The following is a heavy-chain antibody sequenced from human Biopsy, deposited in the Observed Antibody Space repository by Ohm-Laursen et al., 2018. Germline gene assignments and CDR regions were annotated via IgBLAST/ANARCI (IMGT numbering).Heavy chain of an antibody. CDR3: ARDGEAKYCKHGVCPSDF. D-gene: IGHD2-8*01. CDR2: ISASSSYI. CDR1: GVTLSGYA. J-gene: IGHJ4*02. V-gene: IGHV3-21*01. Sequence: GSLRLSCAASGVTLSGYAMNWVRQAPGKGLEWVSSISASSSYIHYADSVKGRFTVSIDNSKNTLYLQMNNLRAEGTAVYYCARDGEAKYCKHGVCPSDFWGQGTLVTVSS.